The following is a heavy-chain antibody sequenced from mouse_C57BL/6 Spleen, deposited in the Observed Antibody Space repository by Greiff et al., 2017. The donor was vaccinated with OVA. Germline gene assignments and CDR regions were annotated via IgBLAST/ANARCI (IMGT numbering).Heavy chain of an antibody. CDR1: GFTFSSYP. V-gene: IGHV5-9*01. D-gene: IGHD1-1*01. CDR3: ARHPVVAYYFDY. Sequence: EVQRVESGGGLVKPGGSLKLSCAASGFTFSSYPMSWVRPTPEKRLAWVATISGGGGHTYSPDSVKGRFTISRDNAKNTLYLQMSSLRSEDTALYYCARHPVVAYYFDYWGQGTTLTVSS. J-gene: IGHJ2*01. CDR2: ISGGGGHT.